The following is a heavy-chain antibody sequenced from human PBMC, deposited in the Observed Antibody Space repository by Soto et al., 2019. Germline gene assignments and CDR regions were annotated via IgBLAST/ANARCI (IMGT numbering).Heavy chain of an antibody. J-gene: IGHJ4*02. CDR2: IYYSGST. Sequence: SETLSLTCTVSGGSISSSSYYWGWIRQPPGKGLEWTGSIYYSGSTYYNPSLKSRVTISVDTSKNQFSLKLSSVTAADTAVYYCARSIAARPQTFDYWGQGTLVTVSS. CDR3: ARSIAARPQTFDY. CDR1: GGSISSSSYY. V-gene: IGHV4-39*01. D-gene: IGHD6-6*01.